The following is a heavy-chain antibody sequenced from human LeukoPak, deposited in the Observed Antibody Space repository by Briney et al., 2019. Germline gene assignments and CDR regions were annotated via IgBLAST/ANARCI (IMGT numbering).Heavy chain of an antibody. CDR1: GFIFGSFE. CDR3: ARDLSGALDY. J-gene: IGHJ4*02. Sequence: GGSLRLSCAASGFIFGSFEMNWVRQAPGKGLEWVSYISTSGRTIHYADSVKGRFTISRDNAKNSLFLQMNSLRAEDTAVYYCARDLSGALDYWGQGALVTVSS. CDR2: ISTSGRTI. D-gene: IGHD3-16*02. V-gene: IGHV3-48*03.